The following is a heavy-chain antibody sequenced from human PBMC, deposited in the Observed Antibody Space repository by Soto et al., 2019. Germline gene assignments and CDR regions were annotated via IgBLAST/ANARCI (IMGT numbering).Heavy chain of an antibody. V-gene: IGHV3-15*07. CDR3: TTGTPFDV. Sequence: EVQLVESGGGLVKPGGSLRLSCAASGFTFSNPWMNWVRQTPGKGLEWVGHIKSKTDGGTTDYAAPVKGRFTISRDDSINTVYLQMNTLKTEDTAVYYCTTGTPFDVWGQGTMVTVSS. J-gene: IGHJ3*01. CDR2: IKSKTDGGTT. CDR1: GFTFSNPW.